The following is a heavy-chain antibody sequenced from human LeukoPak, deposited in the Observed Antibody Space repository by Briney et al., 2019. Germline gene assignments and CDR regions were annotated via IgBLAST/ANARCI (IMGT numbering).Heavy chain of an antibody. CDR3: ARVAVRYFDWLGENDY. CDR1: GYTFTSYD. J-gene: IGHJ4*02. CDR2: MNPNSGNT. V-gene: IGHV1-8*03. D-gene: IGHD3-9*01. Sequence: GASVKVSCKASGYTFTSYDINWVRQATGQGLECMGWMNPNSGNTGYAQKFQGRVTITRNTSISTAYMELSRLRSDDTAVYYCARVAVRYFDWLGENDYWGQGTLVTVSS.